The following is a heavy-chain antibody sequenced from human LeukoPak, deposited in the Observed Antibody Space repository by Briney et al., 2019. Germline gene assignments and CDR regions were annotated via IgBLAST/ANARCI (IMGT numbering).Heavy chain of an antibody. Sequence: SETLSLTCAVYGGSFSGYYWGWLRQPPGKGLEWIGEINHSGSTNYNPSLKSRVTISVDTSKNQFSLKLSSVTAADTAVYYCARARVRRWFDPWGQGTLVTVSS. CDR1: GGSFSGYY. D-gene: IGHD1-1*01. CDR3: ARARVRRWFDP. V-gene: IGHV4-34*01. J-gene: IGHJ5*02. CDR2: INHSGST.